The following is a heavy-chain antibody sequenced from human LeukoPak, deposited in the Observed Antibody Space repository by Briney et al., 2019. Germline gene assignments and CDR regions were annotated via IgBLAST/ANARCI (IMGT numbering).Heavy chain of an antibody. V-gene: IGHV4-61*02. Sequence: PSETLSLTCTVSGGSITSVSYSWSWIRQPAGKGLEWIGRIYSSGSTNSNPSLKSRVTISVDTSKKQFSLKLNSVTAADTAVYYCARVSRGNSVGGDYWGQGTLVTVSS. CDR2: IYSSGST. CDR3: ARVSRGNSVGGDY. J-gene: IGHJ4*02. D-gene: IGHD4-23*01. CDR1: GGSITSVSYS.